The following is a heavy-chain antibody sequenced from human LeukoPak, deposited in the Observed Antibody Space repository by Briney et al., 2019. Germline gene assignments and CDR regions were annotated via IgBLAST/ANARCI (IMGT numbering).Heavy chain of an antibody. Sequence: PSETLSLTCTDSGGSISSSSYYWGWIRQPPGKGLEWIGSIYYSGSTYYNPSLKSRVTISVDTSKNQFSLKLSSVTAADTAVYYCARGYDSSGYYYSPIDYWGQGTLVTVSS. V-gene: IGHV4-39*07. CDR1: GGSISSSSYY. J-gene: IGHJ4*02. CDR3: ARGYDSSGYYYSPIDY. CDR2: IYYSGST. D-gene: IGHD3-22*01.